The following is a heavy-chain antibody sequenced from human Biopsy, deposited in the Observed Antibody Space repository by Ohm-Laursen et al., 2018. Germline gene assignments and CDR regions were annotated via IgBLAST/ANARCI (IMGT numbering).Heavy chain of an antibody. V-gene: IGHV2-5*01. CDR1: GFSLSNSGVG. J-gene: IGHJ3*02. CDR2: IYWNNDK. D-gene: IGHD2-21*01. CDR3: ARPHNRHCYGGADTFHI. Sequence: TQTLTLTCTFSGFSLSNSGVGVAWIRQPPGKALEWLAIIYWNNDKHFSPSLRSRLTITKDTSRNQVVLTVTNMDPADTATYYCARPHNRHCYGGADTFHIWGQGTMVTVSS.